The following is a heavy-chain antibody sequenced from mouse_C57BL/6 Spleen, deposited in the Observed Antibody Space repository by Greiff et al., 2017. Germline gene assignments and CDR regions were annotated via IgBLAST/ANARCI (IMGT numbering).Heavy chain of an antibody. Sequence: EVNLVESGGGLVKPGGSLKLSCAASGFTFSDYGMHWVRQAPEKGLEWVAYISSGSSTIYYADTVKGRFTISRDNAKNTLFLQMTSLRSEDTAMYYCARATVSYAMDYWGQGTSVTVSS. V-gene: IGHV5-17*01. CDR1: GFTFSDYG. CDR2: ISSGSSTI. CDR3: ARATVSYAMDY. D-gene: IGHD1-1*01. J-gene: IGHJ4*01.